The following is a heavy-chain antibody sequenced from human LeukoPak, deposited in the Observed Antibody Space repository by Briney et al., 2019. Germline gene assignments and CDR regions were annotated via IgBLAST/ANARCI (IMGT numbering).Heavy chain of an antibody. CDR1: GGSFSGYY. Sequence: PSETLSLTCAVYGGSFSGYYWSWIRQPPGKGLEWIGEINHSGSTNYNPPLKSRVTIPVDTSKNQFSLKLSYVTAADTAVYYCWRKATPKGWFNPGAREPWSPSPQ. CDR2: INHSGST. V-gene: IGHV4-34*01. J-gene: IGHJ5*02. CDR3: WRKATPKGWFNP.